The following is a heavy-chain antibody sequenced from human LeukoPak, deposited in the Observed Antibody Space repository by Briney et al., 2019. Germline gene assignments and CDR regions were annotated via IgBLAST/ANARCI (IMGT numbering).Heavy chain of an antibody. CDR3: AKTSGARGLHCYFDL. CDR1: GFTFSSYA. D-gene: IGHD3-10*01. V-gene: IGHV3-23*01. CDR2: VSDTGGST. Sequence: GGSLGLSCAAAGFTFSSYAMTWVRQAPGKGLEWVSTVSDTGGSTYYADSVKGRFTISRDNSKNTLSLQLESLRAEDTALYYCAKTSGARGLHCYFDLWGRGTLVTVSS. J-gene: IGHJ2*01.